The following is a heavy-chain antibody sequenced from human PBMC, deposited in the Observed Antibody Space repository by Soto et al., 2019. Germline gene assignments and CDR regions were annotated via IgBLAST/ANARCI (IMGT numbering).Heavy chain of an antibody. V-gene: IGHV3-48*02. CDR3: ARDRGIAVAGTGWYFDL. D-gene: IGHD6-19*01. CDR1: GFTFSSYR. J-gene: IGHJ2*01. CDR2: ISSSSSTI. Sequence: EVQLVESGGGLVQPGGSLRLSCAASGFTFSSYRMNWVRQAPGKGLEWVSYISSSSSTIYYADSVKGRFTISRDNAKNSLYLQMNSLRDEYTAVYYRARDRGIAVAGTGWYFDLWGRGTLVTVSS.